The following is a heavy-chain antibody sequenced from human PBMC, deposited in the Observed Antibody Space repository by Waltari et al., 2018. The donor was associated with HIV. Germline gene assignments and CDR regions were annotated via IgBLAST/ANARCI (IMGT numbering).Heavy chain of an antibody. V-gene: IGHV3-73*01. Sequence: EVQLVESGGGLVQPGGSLKISSAASGFTFRGSAMHWVRQASGKGLEWIGRIRNKANSYATSYAASLKGRFTVSRDDSKNTAFLQMSSLKIEDTAVYYCTGQGGIATFGVVVDVWGQGTTVIV. CDR3: TGQGGIATFGVVVDV. CDR1: GFTFRGSA. CDR2: IRNKANSYAT. D-gene: IGHD3-3*01. J-gene: IGHJ6*02.